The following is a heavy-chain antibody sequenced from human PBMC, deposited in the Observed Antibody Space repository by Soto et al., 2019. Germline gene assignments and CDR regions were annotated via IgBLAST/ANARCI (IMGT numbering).Heavy chain of an antibody. Sequence: PGGSLRLSCEVSGFTLSTYSMNWVRQAPGKGLEWVSFITSSGSTIYYADYVKGRFTVSRDNAKNSLFLQMNSLRDEDTAVYYCARVAIASGGVIAVTYALDVWGQGTTVTVSS. J-gene: IGHJ6*02. D-gene: IGHD3-16*02. CDR2: ITSSGSTI. CDR3: ARVAIASGGVIAVTYALDV. V-gene: IGHV3-48*02. CDR1: GFTLSTYS.